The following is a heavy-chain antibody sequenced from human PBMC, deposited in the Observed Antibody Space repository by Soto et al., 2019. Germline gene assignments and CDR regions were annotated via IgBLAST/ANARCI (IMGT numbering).Heavy chain of an antibody. V-gene: IGHV3-74*01. D-gene: IGHD3-22*01. CDR2: INSNGSST. CDR3: ARDQGYYYDSSGYMAFDI. CDR1: GFTFSSYW. J-gene: IGHJ3*02. Sequence: EVQLVESGGGLVQPGGSLRLSCAASGFTFSSYWMHWVRQAPGKGLVWVSRINSNGSSTSYADSVKGRFTISRDNAKNTLYLQMNSLRAEDTAVYYCARDQGYYYDSSGYMAFDIWGQGTMVTVSS.